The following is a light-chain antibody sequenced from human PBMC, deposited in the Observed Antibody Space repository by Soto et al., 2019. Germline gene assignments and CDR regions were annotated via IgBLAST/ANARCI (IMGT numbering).Light chain of an antibody. CDR2: GAS. CDR1: QSVSSSY. CDR3: QQYGSSTALT. J-gene: IGKJ4*01. Sequence: EIVLTQSPATLSFSPWDRATLSCIASQSVSSSYFAWYQQKPGQAPRLLIYGASSRATGIPDRFTGSGSGTDFTLTISRLEPEDFAVYYCQQYGSSTALTFGGGTKVDIK. V-gene: IGKV3-20*01.